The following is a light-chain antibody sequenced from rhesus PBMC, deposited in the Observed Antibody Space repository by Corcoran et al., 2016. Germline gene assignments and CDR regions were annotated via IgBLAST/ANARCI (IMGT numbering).Light chain of an antibody. CDR3: QQQHSYPLT. CDR1: QGISNY. V-gene: IGKV1S16*01. Sequence: DIQMTQSPSSLSASVGDTVTITCRASQGISNYLVWYQQKPGKAPKPLIYYASNLENGVPSRFSGSGYGTDFTLTISSLQAEDFTIYYCQQQHSYPLTFGGGTKVELK. CDR2: YAS. J-gene: IGKJ4*01.